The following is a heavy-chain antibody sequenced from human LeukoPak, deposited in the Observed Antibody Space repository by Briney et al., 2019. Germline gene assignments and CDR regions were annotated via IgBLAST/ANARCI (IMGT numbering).Heavy chain of an antibody. Sequence: ASVKVSCKASGYTFTSYGISWVRQAPGQGLEWMGRINPNSGGTNYAQKFQGRVTMTRDTSISTAYMELSRLRSDDTAVYYCARFGVHDAFDIWGQGTMVTVSS. D-gene: IGHD2-8*01. V-gene: IGHV1-2*06. CDR2: INPNSGGT. CDR3: ARFGVHDAFDI. J-gene: IGHJ3*02. CDR1: GYTFTSYG.